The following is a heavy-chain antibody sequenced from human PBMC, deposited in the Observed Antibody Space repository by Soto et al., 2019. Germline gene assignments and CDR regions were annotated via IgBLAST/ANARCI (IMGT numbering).Heavy chain of an antibody. Sequence: QVTLKESGPVLVKPTETLTLTCTVSGFSLSNARMGVSWIRQPPGKALEWLAHIFSNDEKSYSTSLKSRLTISKDTSKSQVVLTMTNMDPVDTATYYCARLGPSGGAKPRNYYYYGMDVWGQGTTVTVSS. CDR1: GFSLSNARMG. CDR2: IFSNDEK. CDR3: ARLGPSGGAKPRNYYYYGMDV. D-gene: IGHD2-15*01. V-gene: IGHV2-26*01. J-gene: IGHJ6*02.